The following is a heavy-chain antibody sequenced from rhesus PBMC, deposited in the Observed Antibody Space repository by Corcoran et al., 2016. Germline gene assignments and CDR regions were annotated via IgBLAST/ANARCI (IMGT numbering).Heavy chain of an antibody. D-gene: IGHD6-31*01. Sequence: EVQLVESGGGLAKPGGSLRLSCAVSGFTFSDYYMDWVRQAPGKGLGWVSRISNGGSSTWYADSVKDIFTISRENAKNTLYLQMNSLRAEDTAVYYCARDAWYSSGSIDSWGQGVLVTVSS. V-gene: IGHV3-178*01. CDR3: ARDAWYSSGSIDS. CDR2: ISNGGSST. J-gene: IGHJ4*01. CDR1: GFTFSDYY.